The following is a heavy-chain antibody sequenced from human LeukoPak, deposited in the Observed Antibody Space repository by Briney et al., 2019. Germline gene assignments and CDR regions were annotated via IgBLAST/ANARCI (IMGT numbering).Heavy chain of an antibody. V-gene: IGHV3-74*01. CDR2: INSDGSST. CDR1: GVTFSSYW. J-gene: IGHJ4*02. D-gene: IGHD7-27*01. Sequence: GGSLRLSCAASGVTFSSYWMHWVRQAPGRGLVWVSRINSDGSSTSYADSVKGRFTISRDNAKNTLYLQMNSLRAEDTAVYYCASGHHETFAGELDYWGQGTLVTVSS. CDR3: ASGHHETFAGELDY.